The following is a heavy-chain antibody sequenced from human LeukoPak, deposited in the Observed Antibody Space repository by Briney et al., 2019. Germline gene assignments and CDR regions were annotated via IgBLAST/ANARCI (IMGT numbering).Heavy chain of an antibody. CDR2: IYHSGSS. J-gene: IGHJ6*03. CDR3: VRMRALVPYYYMDV. Sequence: SETLSLTCTVSGYSIRSGYYWGWIRQPPGKGLEWIGTIYHSGSSYYNPSLKSRVTISVDTSKNQFSLRLSSLTAADTAVYYCVRMRALVPYYYMDVWGKGTTVTISS. D-gene: IGHD6-13*01. CDR1: GYSIRSGYY. V-gene: IGHV4-38-2*02.